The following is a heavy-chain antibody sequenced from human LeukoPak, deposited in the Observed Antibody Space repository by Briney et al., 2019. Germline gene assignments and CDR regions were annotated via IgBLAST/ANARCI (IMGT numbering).Heavy chain of an antibody. V-gene: IGHV3-23*01. CDR2: ISGSGDST. Sequence: GGSLRLSCAASGFIFNNYAMNWVRQAPGKGLEWVSGISGSGDSTFYADSVKGRFTVSRDNSKNTLDLQMNSLRAEDTAGYYCAKSRSSSVSCYNYWGQGTLVTVSS. D-gene: IGHD2-2*02. J-gene: IGHJ4*02. CDR1: GFIFNNYA. CDR3: AKSRSSSVSCYNY.